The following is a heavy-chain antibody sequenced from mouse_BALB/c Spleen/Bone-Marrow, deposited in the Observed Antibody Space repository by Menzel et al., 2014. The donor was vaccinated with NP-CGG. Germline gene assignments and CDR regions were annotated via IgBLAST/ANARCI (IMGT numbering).Heavy chain of an antibody. Sequence: VKLMESGAELVRPGSSVKISCKASGYAFSSYWMNWVKQRSGQGLEWIGQIYPGDGDTNYNGKFKGKATLTADKSSSTAYMQLSSLTSEDSAVYFCAFYGNYAGNWGQGTLVTVSA. D-gene: IGHD2-1*01. CDR2: IYPGDGDT. CDR1: GYAFSSYW. J-gene: IGHJ3*01. V-gene: IGHV1-80*01. CDR3: AFYGNYAGN.